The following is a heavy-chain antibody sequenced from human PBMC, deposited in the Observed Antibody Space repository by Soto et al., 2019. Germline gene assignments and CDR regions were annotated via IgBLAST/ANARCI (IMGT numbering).Heavy chain of an antibody. V-gene: IGHV1-69*02. CDR3: ACLYDDTGGNFND. Sequence: QVQLVQSGAEVKRPGSSVKVSCKASGDSFSRSTFSWVRQTPGQGLEWMGRFIPMLGIANYAETFQGRVTITADKSTSTVYLDLSSLISNDTAVSSCACLYDDTGGNFNDWGQGTLVTVSS. CDR1: GDSFSRST. J-gene: IGHJ4*02. CDR2: FIPMLGIA. D-gene: IGHD3-22*01.